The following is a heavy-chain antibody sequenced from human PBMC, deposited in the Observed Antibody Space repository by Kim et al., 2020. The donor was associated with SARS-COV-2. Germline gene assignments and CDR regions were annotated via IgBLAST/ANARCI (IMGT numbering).Heavy chain of an antibody. D-gene: IGHD3-3*01. J-gene: IGHJ3*02. CDR2: IYYSGST. CDR3: ARHEYDAWSGYLPPDAFYI. CDR1: GGSISSSSYY. Sequence: SETLSLTCTVSGGSISSSSYYWGWIRQPPGKGLEWIGSIYYSGSTYYNPSLKSRVTISVDTSKNQFSLKLSSVTAADTAVHYCARHEYDAWSGYLPPDAFYIWGQGTMVTVSS. V-gene: IGHV4-39*01.